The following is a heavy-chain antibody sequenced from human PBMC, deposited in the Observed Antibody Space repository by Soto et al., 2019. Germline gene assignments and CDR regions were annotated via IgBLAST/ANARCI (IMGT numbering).Heavy chain of an antibody. V-gene: IGHV1-46*01. Sequence: ASVKVSCKASGYTFTSYYMHWVRQAPGQGLEWMGIINPSGGSTSYAQKLQGRVTMTTDTSTSTAYMELRSLRSDDTAVYYCARDLAVAGDWFDPWGQGTLVTVSS. CDR1: GYTFTSYY. CDR3: ARDLAVAGDWFDP. CDR2: INPSGGST. D-gene: IGHD6-19*01. J-gene: IGHJ5*02.